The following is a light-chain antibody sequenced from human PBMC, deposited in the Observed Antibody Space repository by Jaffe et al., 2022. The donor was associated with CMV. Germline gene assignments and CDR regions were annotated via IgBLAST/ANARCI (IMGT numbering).Light chain of an antibody. CDR3: QQSFNWPRT. CDR1: QSVSSS. J-gene: IGKJ1*01. Sequence: EIVMTQSPGTLSVSPGESATLSCRASQSVSSSLAWYQQKPGQAPRLLIFGAFARVAGVPARFSGSGSGTDFTLTISSLQSADSAVYFCQQSFNWPRTFGQGTKVEI. V-gene: IGKV3-15*01. CDR2: GAF.